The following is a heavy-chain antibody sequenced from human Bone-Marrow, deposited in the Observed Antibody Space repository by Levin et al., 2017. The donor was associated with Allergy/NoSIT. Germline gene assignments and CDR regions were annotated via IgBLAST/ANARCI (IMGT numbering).Heavy chain of an antibody. D-gene: IGHD2-21*02. V-gene: IGHV4-34*01. CDR3: AISIYSITWYSYEY. CDR2: VNHSGYT. CDR1: GGSFNSYY. Sequence: SETLSLTCGLYGGSFNSYYWSWIRQTPGKGLEWIGEVNHSGYTNYEESLLGRATISLGTSKNQLSLKLTSVTAADTAIYFCAISIYSITWYSYEYWGPGVLVTVSS. J-gene: IGHJ4*02.